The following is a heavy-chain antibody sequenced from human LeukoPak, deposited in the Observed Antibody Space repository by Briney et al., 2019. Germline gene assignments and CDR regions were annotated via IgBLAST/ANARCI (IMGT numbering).Heavy chain of an antibody. CDR2: ISGSGGST. V-gene: IGHV3-23*01. CDR3: AKDLDYDFWSGPQFDY. J-gene: IGHJ4*02. Sequence: GGSLRLSCAASGFTFSSYAMSWVRQAPGKGLEWVSAISGSGGSTYYADSVKGRFTISRDNSKNTLYLQMNSLGAEDTAVYYCAKDLDYDFWSGPQFDYWGQGTLVTVSS. D-gene: IGHD3-3*01. CDR1: GFTFSSYA.